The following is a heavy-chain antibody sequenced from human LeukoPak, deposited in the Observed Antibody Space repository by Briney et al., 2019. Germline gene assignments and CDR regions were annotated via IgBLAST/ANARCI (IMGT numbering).Heavy chain of an antibody. Sequence: QPWGSLRLSCAASGFTFSSYAMSWVRQAPGKGMEWVSAISGSGGSTYYADSVKGRFTISRDNSKNTLYLQMNSLRAEDTAVYYCAKSNYDFWSGYPTDAFDIWGQGTMVTVSS. J-gene: IGHJ3*02. V-gene: IGHV3-23*01. CDR2: ISGSGGST. CDR1: GFTFSSYA. CDR3: AKSNYDFWSGYPTDAFDI. D-gene: IGHD3-3*01.